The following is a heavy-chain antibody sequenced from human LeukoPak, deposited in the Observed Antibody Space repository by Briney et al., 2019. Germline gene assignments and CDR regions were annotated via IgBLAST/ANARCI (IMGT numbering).Heavy chain of an antibody. D-gene: IGHD2-2*01. V-gene: IGHV4-34*01. Sequence: SETLSLACAVYGGSFSDYYWTWIRQPPGKGLEWIGEIDHSGSTNYNPSLKSRVTMSVDPSKNQFSLMLTSVTAADTAVYYCATDIALVPATSPSGAFDIWGHGTVVTVSS. J-gene: IGHJ3*02. CDR3: ATDIALVPATSPSGAFDI. CDR1: GGSFSDYY. CDR2: IDHSGST.